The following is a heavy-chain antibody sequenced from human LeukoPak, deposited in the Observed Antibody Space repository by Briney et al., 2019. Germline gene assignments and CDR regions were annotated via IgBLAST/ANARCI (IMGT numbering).Heavy chain of an antibody. V-gene: IGHV3-23*01. CDR1: GFTFSSYA. CDR3: ARGTTYYYDSSGLIDY. J-gene: IGHJ4*02. CDR2: ISGSGGST. D-gene: IGHD3-22*01. Sequence: GGSLRLSCAASGFTFSSYAMSWVRQAPGKGLEWVSAISGSGGSTYYADSVKGRFTISRDNSKNTLYLQMNSLRSEDTAVYYCARGTTYYYDSSGLIDYWGQGTLVTVSS.